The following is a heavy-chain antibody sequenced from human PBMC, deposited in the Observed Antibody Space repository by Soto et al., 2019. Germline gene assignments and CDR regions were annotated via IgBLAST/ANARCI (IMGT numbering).Heavy chain of an antibody. Sequence: SLTCGGDVGSFSGSYWRWILEPPGNGLEWIWGINDSGRINYNPSLESRVTISVDTSKNQFSLKLSSVTAAETAVYYCATCRARITLVRGVISWYYYGMDVWGQGTTVTVSS. J-gene: IGHJ6*01. CDR2: INDSGRI. CDR3: ATCRARITLVRGVISWYYYGMDV. D-gene: IGHD3-10*01. V-gene: IGHV4-34*01. CDR1: VGSFSGSY.